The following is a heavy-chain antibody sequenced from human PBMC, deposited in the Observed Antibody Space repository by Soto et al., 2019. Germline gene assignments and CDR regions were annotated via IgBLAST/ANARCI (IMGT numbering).Heavy chain of an antibody. J-gene: IGHJ4*02. CDR2: ISYDGSNK. CDR3: ARDRRAARTYYYFDY. Sequence: GGSLRLSCAASGFTFSSYAMHWVRQAPGKGLEWVAVISYDGSNKYYADSVKGRFTISRDNSKNTLYLQMNSLRAEDTAVYYCARDRRAARTYYYFDYWGQGTLVTVSS. CDR1: GFTFSSYA. V-gene: IGHV3-30-3*01. D-gene: IGHD6-6*01.